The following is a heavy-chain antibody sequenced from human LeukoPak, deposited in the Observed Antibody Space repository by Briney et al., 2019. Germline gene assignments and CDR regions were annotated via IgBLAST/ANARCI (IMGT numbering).Heavy chain of an antibody. CDR2: IWYDGSNK. D-gene: IGHD3-3*01. CDR3: ARGLYYDFWSGYEGPFDY. Sequence: PGRSLRLSCAASGFTFSSYGMHWVRQAPGKGLEWVAVIWYDGSNKYYADSVKGRFTISRDNSKNTLYLQMNSLRAEDTAVYYCARGLYYDFWSGYEGPFDYWGQGTLVTASS. V-gene: IGHV3-33*01. CDR1: GFTFSSYG. J-gene: IGHJ4*02.